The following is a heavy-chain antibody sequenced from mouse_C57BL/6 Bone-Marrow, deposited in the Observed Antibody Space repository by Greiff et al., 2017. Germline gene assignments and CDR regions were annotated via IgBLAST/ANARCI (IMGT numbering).Heavy chain of an antibody. V-gene: IGHV1-9*01. D-gene: IGHD1-1*01. CDR2: ILPGSGST. J-gene: IGHJ4*01. CDR1: GYTFPGYW. CDR3: AREGTTTGLGLYYYAMDY. Sequence: QVQLQQSGAELMKPGASVKLSCKATGYTFPGYWIEWVKPRPGHGLEWIGEILPGSGSTNYNEKFKGKATFTADTSSNTAYLQLSSLTTEDSAIYYCAREGTTTGLGLYYYAMDYWGQGTSVTVSS.